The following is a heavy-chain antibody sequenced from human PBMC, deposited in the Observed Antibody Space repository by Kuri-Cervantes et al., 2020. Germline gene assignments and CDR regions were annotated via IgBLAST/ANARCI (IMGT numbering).Heavy chain of an antibody. CDR3: ARGMRRYYYGPGSPYFDY. CDR1: GYTFTSYA. Sequence: SVKVSCKASGYTFTSYAISWVRQAPGQGLEWMGGIIPIFGTANYAQKFQGRVTITADESTSTAYMELSSLRSEDTAVYYCARGMRRYYYGPGSPYFDYWGQGTLVTVSS. V-gene: IGHV1-69*13. D-gene: IGHD3-10*01. J-gene: IGHJ4*02. CDR2: IIPIFGTA.